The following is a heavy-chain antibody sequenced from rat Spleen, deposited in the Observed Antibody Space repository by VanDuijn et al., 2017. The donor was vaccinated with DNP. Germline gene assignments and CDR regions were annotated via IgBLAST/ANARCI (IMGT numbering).Heavy chain of an antibody. CDR3: AGRPPPTRGHVDY. J-gene: IGHJ2*01. CDR2: ISSGGGGT. D-gene: IGHD1-4*01. CDR1: GFTFSNYD. Sequence: EVQLVESGGGLVQPGRSMKLSCAASGFTFSNYDMAWVRQAPKKGLEWVASISSGGGGTYYPDSVEGRFTISRDNAKSTLYLQMDSLRSEDTAAYYCAGRPPPTRGHVDYWGQGVTVTVSS. V-gene: IGHV5-25*01.